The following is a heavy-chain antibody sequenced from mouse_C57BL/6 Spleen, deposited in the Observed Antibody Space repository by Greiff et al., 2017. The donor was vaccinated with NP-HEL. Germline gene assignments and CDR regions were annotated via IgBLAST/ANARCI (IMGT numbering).Heavy chain of an antibody. D-gene: IGHD2-3*01. CDR1: GYTFTDYY. CDR3: ASYGGYYYCFDY. CDR2: INPNNGGT. V-gene: IGHV1-26*01. J-gene: IGHJ2*01. Sequence: VQLQQSGPELVKPGASVKISCKASGYTFTDYYMNWVKQSHGKSLEWIGDINPNNGGTSYNQKFKGKATLTVDKSSSTAYMELRSLTSEDSAVYYCASYGGYYYCFDYWGQGTTLTVSS.